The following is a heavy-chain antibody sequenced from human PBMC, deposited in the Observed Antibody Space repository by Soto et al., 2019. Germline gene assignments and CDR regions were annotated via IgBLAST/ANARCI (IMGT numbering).Heavy chain of an antibody. J-gene: IGHJ6*02. CDR2: IVPRFGSP. CDR3: ARDRIQLRLGKYSFNGMDV. D-gene: IGHD3-16*01. V-gene: IGHV1-69*06. Sequence: QVQLVQSGAEMRKPGSSLRVSCKASGGTFSDYAFSWVRQAPGQGLEWMGGIVPRFGSPNYAQKFGGRVTITADTSSSTVYLALTRLRCADTAVYFCARDRIQLRLGKYSFNGMDVWGQGTAIIVSS. CDR1: GGTFSDYA.